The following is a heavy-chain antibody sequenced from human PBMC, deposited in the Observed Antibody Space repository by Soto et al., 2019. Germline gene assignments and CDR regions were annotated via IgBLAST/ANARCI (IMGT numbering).Heavy chain of an antibody. CDR2: INHSGST. CDR3: ARGRSGILTGYYSWGLFYY. J-gene: IGHJ4*02. CDR1: GGSFSGYY. D-gene: IGHD3-9*01. V-gene: IGHV4-34*01. Sequence: QVQLQQWGAGLLKPSETLSLTCAVYGGSFSGYYWSWIRQPPGKGLEWIGEINHSGSTNYNPSLKSRVTISVDTSRNQFSLKLSSVTAADTAVYYCARGRSGILTGYYSWGLFYYWGQGTLVTVSS.